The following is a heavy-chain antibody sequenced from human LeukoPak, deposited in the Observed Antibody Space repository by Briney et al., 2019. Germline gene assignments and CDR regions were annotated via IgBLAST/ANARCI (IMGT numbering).Heavy chain of an antibody. D-gene: IGHD2-8*01. CDR2: ISNRGSTI. J-gene: IGHJ4*02. CDR1: GFTFSSYA. Sequence: GGSLRLSCAASGFTFSSYAMSWVRQAPGKGLEWLSYISNRGSTIYYTDSVRGRFTISRDNAKNSVSLQMNNLRAEDTAVYYCARLVVPASAVYAYFDYWGQGTLVTVSS. CDR3: ARLVVPASAVYAYFDY. V-gene: IGHV3-48*04.